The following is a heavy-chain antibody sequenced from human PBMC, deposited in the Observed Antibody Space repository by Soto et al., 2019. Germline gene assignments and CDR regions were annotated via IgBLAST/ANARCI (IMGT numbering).Heavy chain of an antibody. V-gene: IGHV1-18*01. CDR3: ARDGGIRFLEWSAFGMDV. CDR1: GYTFTSYG. D-gene: IGHD3-3*01. J-gene: IGHJ6*02. CDR2: ISAYNGNT. Sequence: QVQLVQSGAEVKKPGASVKVSCKASGYTFTSYGISWVRQAPGQGLEWMGWISAYNGNTNYAQKLQGRVTMTTDTSTSTADMELRSLRSDDTAVYYCARDGGIRFLEWSAFGMDVWGQGTTVTVSS.